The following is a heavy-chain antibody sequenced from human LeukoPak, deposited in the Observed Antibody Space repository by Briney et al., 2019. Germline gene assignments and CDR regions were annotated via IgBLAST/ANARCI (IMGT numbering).Heavy chain of an antibody. CDR3: AKGLEVESRLDS. CDR2: ISRLGT. V-gene: IGHV3-69-1*01. Sequence: GGSLRLSCSASGFIYSAYSMYWVRQPQGKGLEWVSGISRLGTFYSDSVKGRFTISRDNSRNTLFLQMNSLTVDDTAVYYCAKGLEVESRLDSWGPGTLVTVSS. D-gene: IGHD1-1*01. CDR1: GFIYSAYS. J-gene: IGHJ4*02.